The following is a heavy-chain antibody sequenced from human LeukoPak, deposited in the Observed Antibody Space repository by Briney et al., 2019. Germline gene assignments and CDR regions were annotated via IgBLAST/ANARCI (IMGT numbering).Heavy chain of an antibody. CDR2: IRYGASKE. Sequence: PGGSLRLSCVASGFTFSNYGIHWVRQAPGKGLEWVAFIRYGASKEYYADSVKGRFTISRDNSKKSLYLQMNSLRAEDTAVYYCAKGSVTVTTPFDYWGQGTLVTVSS. CDR3: AKGSVTVTTPFDY. D-gene: IGHD4-17*01. CDR1: GFTFSNYG. V-gene: IGHV3-30*02. J-gene: IGHJ4*02.